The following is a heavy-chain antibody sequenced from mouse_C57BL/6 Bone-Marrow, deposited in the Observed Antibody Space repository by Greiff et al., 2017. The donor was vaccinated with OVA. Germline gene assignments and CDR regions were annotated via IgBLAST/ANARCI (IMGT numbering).Heavy chain of an antibody. D-gene: IGHD1-1*01. CDR2: ISNGGGST. CDR3: ARQGDYYGSSGFAY. Sequence: EVQGVESGGGLVQPGGSLKLSCAASGFTFSDYYMYWVRQTPEKRLEWVAYISNGGGSTYYPDTVKGRFTISRDNAKNTLYLQMSRLKSEDTARYYGARQGDYYGSSGFAYWGQGTLVTVSA. J-gene: IGHJ3*01. V-gene: IGHV5-12*01. CDR1: GFTFSDYY.